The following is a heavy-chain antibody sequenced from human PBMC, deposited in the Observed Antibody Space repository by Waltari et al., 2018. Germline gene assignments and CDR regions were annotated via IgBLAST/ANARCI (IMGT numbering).Heavy chain of an antibody. V-gene: IGHV4-39*01. CDR1: GGSISSSSYY. CDR3: ARRTVAGLDY. J-gene: IGHJ4*02. CDR2: IYYSGST. Sequence: QLQLQESGPGRVKPSETLSLTCTVSGGSISSSSYYWGWIRQPPGKGLEWIGSIYYSGSTYYNPSLKSRVTISVDTSKNQFSLKLSSVTAADTAVYYCARRTVAGLDYWGQGTLVTVSS. D-gene: IGHD6-19*01.